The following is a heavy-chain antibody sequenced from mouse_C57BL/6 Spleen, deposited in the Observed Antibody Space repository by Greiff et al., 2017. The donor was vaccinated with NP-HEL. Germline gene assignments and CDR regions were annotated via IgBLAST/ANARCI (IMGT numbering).Heavy chain of an antibody. CDR3: ARGIYYGYDDPHWYFDV. CDR1: GYTFTSYG. D-gene: IGHD2-2*01. J-gene: IGHJ1*03. Sequence: QVHVKQSGAELARPGASVKLSCKASGYTFTSYGISWVKQRTGQGLEWIGEIYPRSGNTYYNEKFKGKATLTADKSSSTAYMELRSLTSEDSAVYFCARGIYYGYDDPHWYFDVWGTGTTVTVSS. V-gene: IGHV1-81*01. CDR2: IYPRSGNT.